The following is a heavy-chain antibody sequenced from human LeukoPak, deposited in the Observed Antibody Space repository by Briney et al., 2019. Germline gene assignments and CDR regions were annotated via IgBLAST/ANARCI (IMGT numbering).Heavy chain of an antibody. Sequence: SETLSLTCTVSAVSISSSSHHWGWIRQSPGKGLEWIGAIYYGRTAYYNPSLNSRVTISVATSTNQFSLQLNSVTAADTAVYYCVRHDGRGGNTMGALDSWGQGSLVTVSS. CDR1: AVSISSSSHH. D-gene: IGHD3-3*01. V-gene: IGHV4-39*01. J-gene: IGHJ4*02. CDR3: VRHDGRGGNTMGALDS. CDR2: IYYGRTA.